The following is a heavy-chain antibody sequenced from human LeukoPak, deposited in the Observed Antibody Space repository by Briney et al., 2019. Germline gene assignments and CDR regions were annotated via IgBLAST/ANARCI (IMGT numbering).Heavy chain of an antibody. V-gene: IGHV3-23*01. CDR2: ISGSGGST. Sequence: QAGGSLRLSCAASGFTFSSYAMSWVRQAPGKGLEWVSAISGSGGSTYYADSVKGRFTISRDNSKNTLYLQMNSLGAEDTALYYCAKDRGGSGSYYSSAFDIWGQGTMVTVSS. D-gene: IGHD3-10*01. CDR3: AKDRGGSGSYYSSAFDI. CDR1: GFTFSSYA. J-gene: IGHJ3*02.